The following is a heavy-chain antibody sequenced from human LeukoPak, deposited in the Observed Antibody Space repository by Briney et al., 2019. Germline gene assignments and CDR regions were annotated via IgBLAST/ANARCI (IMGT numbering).Heavy chain of an antibody. V-gene: IGHV3-30*02. CDR3: AKDLEVVVVPAADDY. CDR1: GFTFSSYS. Sequence: GGSLRLSCAASGFTFSSYSMNWVRQAPGKGLEWVAFIRYDGSNKYYADSVKGRFTISRDNSKNTLYLQMNSLRAEDTAVYYCAKDLEVVVVPAADDYWGQGTLVTVSS. D-gene: IGHD2-2*01. CDR2: IRYDGSNK. J-gene: IGHJ4*02.